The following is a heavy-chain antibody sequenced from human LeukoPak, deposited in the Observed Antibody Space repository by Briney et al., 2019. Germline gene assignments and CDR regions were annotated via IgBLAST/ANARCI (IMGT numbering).Heavy chain of an antibody. CDR3: ARDQDCSGGSCYHPYDY. V-gene: IGHV1-2*02. Sequence: GESLKISCKGSGYTFTGYYMHWVRQAPGQGLEWMGWINPNSGGTNYAQKFQGRVTMTRDTSISTAYMELSRLRSDDTAVYYCARDQDCSGGSCYHPYDYWGQGTLVTVSS. CDR2: INPNSGGT. J-gene: IGHJ4*02. D-gene: IGHD2-15*01. CDR1: GYTFTGYY.